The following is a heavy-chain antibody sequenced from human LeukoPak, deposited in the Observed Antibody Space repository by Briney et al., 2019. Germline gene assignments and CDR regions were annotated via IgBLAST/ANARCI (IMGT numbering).Heavy chain of an antibody. Sequence: GGSLRLSCAASGFTFSEFGMNWVRQAPGKGLEWVSYTTGSSSTTRYAESVKGRFTISRDNAKNTLYLQMNSLRAEDTGVYYCTRDREQEPTYDFWGQGTLVTVSS. CDR2: TTGSSSTT. CDR1: GFTFSEFG. D-gene: IGHD6-13*01. CDR3: TRDREQEPTYDF. J-gene: IGHJ4*02. V-gene: IGHV3-48*04.